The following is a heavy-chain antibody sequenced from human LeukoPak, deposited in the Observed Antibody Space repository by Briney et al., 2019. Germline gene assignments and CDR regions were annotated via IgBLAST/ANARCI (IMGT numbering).Heavy chain of an antibody. V-gene: IGHV4-34*01. Sequence: ASETLSLTCAVYGGSFSDYYWTWIRQPPGKGLEWIGEINHSGSTNYNPSLKSRVTISVDTSKKQFFLRLSSVTAADTAVYFCAGQGRFLEWLPYFDYWGQGTLVTVSS. CDR1: GGSFSDYY. D-gene: IGHD3-3*01. CDR3: AGQGRFLEWLPYFDY. CDR2: INHSGST. J-gene: IGHJ4*02.